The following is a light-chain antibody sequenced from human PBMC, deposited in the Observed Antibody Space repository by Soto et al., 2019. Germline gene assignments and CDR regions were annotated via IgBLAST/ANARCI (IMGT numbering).Light chain of an antibody. CDR2: DVS. CDR3: SSYTSSSTPLYV. Sequence: QSALTQPASWSGSPGQSITISCTGTSSDVGGYNYVSWYQQHPGKAPKLMIYDVSNRPSGVSNRFSGSKSGNTASLTISGLQAEDEADYYCSSYTSSSTPLYVFGTGTKVTVL. V-gene: IGLV2-14*01. J-gene: IGLJ1*01. CDR1: SSDVGGYNY.